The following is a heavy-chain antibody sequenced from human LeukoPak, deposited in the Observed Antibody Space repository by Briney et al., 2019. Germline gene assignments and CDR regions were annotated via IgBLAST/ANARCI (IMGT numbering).Heavy chain of an antibody. CDR1: GGSISSGNYY. D-gene: IGHD6-19*01. V-gene: IGHV4-61*02. J-gene: IGHJ2*01. Sequence: SQTLSLTCTVSGGSISSGNYYCNWIRQPAGKGLEWIRRIYTSGSTNYNPSLKSRVTISLDTSKNQFSLKLNSVTAADTAVYYCARVAQKLVRIAVAGTSEWRANWYFDLWGRGTLVTASS. CDR2: IYTSGST. CDR3: ARVAQKLVRIAVAGTSEWRANWYFDL.